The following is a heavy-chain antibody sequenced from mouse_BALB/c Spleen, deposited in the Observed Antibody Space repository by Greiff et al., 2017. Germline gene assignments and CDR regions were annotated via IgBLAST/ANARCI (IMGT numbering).Heavy chain of an antibody. D-gene: IGHD1-1*01. V-gene: IGHV1-7*01. CDR2: INPSTGYT. CDR1: GYTFTSYW. J-gene: IGHJ2*01. CDR3: ARDYYGSSAGYFDY. Sequence: VQLQQSGAELAKPGASVKMSCKASGYTFTSYWMHWVKQRPGQGLEWIGYINPSTGYTEYNQKFKDKATLTADKSSSTAYMQLSSLTSEDSAVYYCARDYYGSSAGYFDYWGQGTTLTVSS.